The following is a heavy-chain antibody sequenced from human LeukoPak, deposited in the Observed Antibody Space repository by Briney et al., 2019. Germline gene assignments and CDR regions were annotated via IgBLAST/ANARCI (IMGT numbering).Heavy chain of an antibody. CDR3: AKGWTAMTPFVNWFDP. CDR2: ISSSGSTI. V-gene: IGHV3-11*01. Sequence: PGGSLRLSCAASGFTFSDYYMSWIRQAPGKGLEWVSYISSSGSTISYADSAKGRFTISRDNAKNSLYLQMNSLRAEDTAVYYCAKGWTAMTPFVNWFDPWGQGTLVTVSS. J-gene: IGHJ5*02. CDR1: GFTFSDYY. D-gene: IGHD5-18*01.